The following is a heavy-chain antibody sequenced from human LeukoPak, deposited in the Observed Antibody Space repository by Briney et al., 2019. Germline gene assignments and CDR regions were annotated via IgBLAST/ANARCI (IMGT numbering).Heavy chain of an antibody. V-gene: IGHV1-69*05. CDR1: GGTFSSYA. J-gene: IGHJ5*02. D-gene: IGHD3-3*01. CDR3: ARARKYYDFWSGQWWFDP. Sequence: SVKVSCKASGGTFSSYAISWVRQAPGQGLEWMGGIIPIFGTANHAQKFQGRVTITTDESTSTACMELSSLRSEDTAVYYCARARKYYDFWSGQWWFDPWGQGTLVTVSS. CDR2: IIPIFGTA.